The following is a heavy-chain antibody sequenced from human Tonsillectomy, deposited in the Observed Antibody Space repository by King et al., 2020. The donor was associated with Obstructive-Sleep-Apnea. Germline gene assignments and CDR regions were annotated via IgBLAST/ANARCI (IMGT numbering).Heavy chain of an antibody. D-gene: IGHD3-16*02. J-gene: IGHJ4*02. CDR1: GFTFSSYA. CDR2: ISGSGGST. Sequence: VQLVQSGGGLVQPGGSLRLSCAASGFTFSSYAMSWVRQAPGKGLEWVSAISGSGGSTYYADSVKGRFTISRDNSKNTLYLQMNSLRAEDTAVYYCAKDRWAGLGELSWSDYWGQGTLVTVSS. V-gene: IGHV3-23*04. CDR3: AKDRWAGLGELSWSDY.